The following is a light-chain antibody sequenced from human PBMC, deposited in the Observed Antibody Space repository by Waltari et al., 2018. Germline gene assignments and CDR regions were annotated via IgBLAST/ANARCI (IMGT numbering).Light chain of an antibody. CDR3: CSYAGVTTFYV. CDR1: SNDVGSYNL. J-gene: IGLJ1*01. V-gene: IGLV2-23*02. Sequence: QSALTQPASVSGSPGQSITISCTGTSNDVGSYNLVSWYQQRPGKAPKFIIYEVNRRPSVLATRFSGSKSGNTASLTISGLQAEDEADYFCCSYAGVTTFYVFGAGTSVTVL. CDR2: EVN.